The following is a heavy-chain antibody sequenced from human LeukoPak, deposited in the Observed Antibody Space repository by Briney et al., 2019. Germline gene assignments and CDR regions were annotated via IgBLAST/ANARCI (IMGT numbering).Heavy chain of an antibody. D-gene: IGHD3-22*01. CDR2: IRYDGSDK. CDR3: AKDRSYEF. V-gene: IGHV3-30*02. Sequence: GGSLRLSCAASGLTFTNYDMHWVRQAPGKGLEWVALIRYDGSDKYYTDSVKGRFIISRDNSKNTLYLQMNSLRAEDTAVYYCAKDRSYEFWGQGTLVTVSS. CDR1: GLTFTNYD. J-gene: IGHJ4*02.